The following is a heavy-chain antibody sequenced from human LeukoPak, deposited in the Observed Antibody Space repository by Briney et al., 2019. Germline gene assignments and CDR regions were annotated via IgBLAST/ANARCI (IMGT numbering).Heavy chain of an antibody. CDR2: INPNSGGT. CDR1: GYTFTGYY. Sequence: ASVKVSCKASGYTFTGYYMHWVRQAPGQGLEWMGWINPNSGGTNYAQKFQGRVTMTRDTSISTAYIDLNRLRSDDTAVYYCGRDNSCSSSSCGNSFMDVWGKGTTVTVSS. CDR3: GRDNSCSSSSCGNSFMDV. D-gene: IGHD2-15*01. J-gene: IGHJ6*01. V-gene: IGHV1-2*02.